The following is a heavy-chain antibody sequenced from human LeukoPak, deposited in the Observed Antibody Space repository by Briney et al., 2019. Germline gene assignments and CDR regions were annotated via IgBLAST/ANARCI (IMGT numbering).Heavy chain of an antibody. V-gene: IGHV3-64*01. D-gene: IGHD5-24*01. CDR3: ASLQGGY. Sequence: GGSLRLSCAASGFTFSSYAIHWVRQAPGKGLEYVSAISSNGGSTYYANSVKGRFTISRDNSKNTLYLQMGSLRAEDMAVYYCASLQGGYWGQGTLVTVSS. J-gene: IGHJ4*02. CDR2: ISSNGGST. CDR1: GFTFSSYA.